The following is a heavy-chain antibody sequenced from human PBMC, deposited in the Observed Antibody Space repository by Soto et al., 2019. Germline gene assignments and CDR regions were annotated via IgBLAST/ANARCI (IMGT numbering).Heavy chain of an antibody. J-gene: IGHJ4*02. Sequence: PGGSLRLSCAASGFTVSSSYMSWVRQAPGKGLEWVSVIYSGGSTFYADSVKGRFTISRDNSRNTLYLQMNSLRAEDTAVYYCARGAEVAGTYFDYWGQGTLVTVSS. CDR2: IYSGGST. CDR1: GFTVSSSY. CDR3: ARGAEVAGTYFDY. V-gene: IGHV3-53*01. D-gene: IGHD6-19*01.